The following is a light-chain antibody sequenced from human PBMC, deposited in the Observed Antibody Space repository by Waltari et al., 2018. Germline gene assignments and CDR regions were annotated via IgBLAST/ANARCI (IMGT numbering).Light chain of an antibody. J-gene: IGLJ2*01. Sequence: SALTQPRSGSGSPGQSVTISCNGTSSDVGGYNYVSWYQQHPGKAPKLMIYDVSKRLAGVPALFSGSKSGNTASLTISGLQAEDEAEYYCCSYAGSYTVVFGGGTKLTVL. CDR3: CSYAGSYTVV. CDR2: DVS. CDR1: SSDVGGYNY. V-gene: IGLV2-11*01.